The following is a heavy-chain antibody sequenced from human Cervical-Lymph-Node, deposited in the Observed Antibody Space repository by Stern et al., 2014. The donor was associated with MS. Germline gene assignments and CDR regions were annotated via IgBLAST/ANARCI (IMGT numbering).Heavy chain of an antibody. CDR3: ARDRDYDFWSGSDDAFDI. CDR2: INSDASRT. D-gene: IGHD3-3*01. V-gene: IGHV3-74*01. Sequence: EVQLVESGGGLVQPGGSLRLSCAASGFTFSSYWMHWVRQAPGKGLVWVSRINSDASRTSYADSVKGRFTISRDNAKNTLYLQMNSLRAEDTAVYYCARDRDYDFWSGSDDAFDIWGQGTMVTVSS. J-gene: IGHJ3*02. CDR1: GFTFSSYW.